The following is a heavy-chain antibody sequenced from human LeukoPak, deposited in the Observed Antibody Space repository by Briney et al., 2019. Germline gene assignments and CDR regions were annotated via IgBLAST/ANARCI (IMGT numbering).Heavy chain of an antibody. V-gene: IGHV1-2*02. CDR2: INPKSGDA. D-gene: IGHD3-16*01. J-gene: IGHJ4*02. CDR3: ARGEYSNGYPYRLDS. CDR1: GSTFSDYH. Sequence: ASVKVSCKASGSTFSDYHINWVRQASGQGPEWMGWINPKSGDASYNQAFQGRVTMTRDTSISTAYMELNRLKSDDTAMYYCARGEYSNGYPYRLDSWGQGTLVTVSS.